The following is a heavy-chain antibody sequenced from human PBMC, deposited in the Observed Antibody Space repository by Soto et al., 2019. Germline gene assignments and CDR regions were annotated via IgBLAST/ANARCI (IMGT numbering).Heavy chain of an antibody. Sequence: QVQLVQSGAEVKKPGSSVKVSCKASGGTFSNYAFSWVRQAPGQGPEWMGGIIPIFGTPNYAQKFQARLTITADESTSTAYMELSRLRSEDTAVYYCARGGDMEAAVAKSEEYYGMDFWGQGTTVTVSS. CDR3: ARGGDMEAAVAKSEEYYGMDF. J-gene: IGHJ6*02. D-gene: IGHD6-13*01. CDR1: GGTFSNYA. CDR2: IIPIFGTP. V-gene: IGHV1-69*01.